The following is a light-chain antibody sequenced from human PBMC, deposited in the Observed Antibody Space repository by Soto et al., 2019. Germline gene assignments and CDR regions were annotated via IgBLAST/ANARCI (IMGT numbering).Light chain of an antibody. CDR3: QHSYSIPLT. V-gene: IGKV1-39*01. J-gene: IGKJ4*01. CDR2: TAA. Sequence: HLTQSQSSLSASLLVGCTITFGASQDISSYLAWYQQKPGKAPKLLIYTAATLQSGVPSRFSGSGSGTDFTLTISSLQPEDFASYYCQHSYSIPLTFAGGTKVDIK. CDR1: QDISSY.